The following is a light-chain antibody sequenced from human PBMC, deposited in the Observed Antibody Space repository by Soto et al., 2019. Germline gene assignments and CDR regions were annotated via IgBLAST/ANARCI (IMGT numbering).Light chain of an antibody. CDR3: SSYGGYNNVV. J-gene: IGLJ1*01. Sequence: QSVLTQPPSASRSPGQSVTIACAGTISDVGGYNYFSWFQQHPGKAPKLIIHEVNQRPSGVPDRFSGSKSGNTASLTVSGLQAEDEGTYYCSSYGGYNNVVFGTGTKVTVL. V-gene: IGLV2-8*02. CDR2: EVN. CDR1: ISDVGGYNY.